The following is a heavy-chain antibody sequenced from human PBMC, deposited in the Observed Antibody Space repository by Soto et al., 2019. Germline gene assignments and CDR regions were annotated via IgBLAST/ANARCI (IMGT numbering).Heavy chain of an antibody. D-gene: IGHD1-1*01. CDR2: SYPGHSES. CDR3: ARHITYNRWSTLDY. Sequence: EVQLVPAGAEMKKPGASLKISCKGSGFTFTGHWIGWLRLTPGRGLEWMGISYPGHSESMYSPSFQGQHIMSVDESVNTAYLQWTSLTATYNAMYYCARHITYNRWSTLDYWCQGTLVTVSS. CDR1: GFTFTGHW. J-gene: IGHJ4*02. V-gene: IGHV5-51*01.